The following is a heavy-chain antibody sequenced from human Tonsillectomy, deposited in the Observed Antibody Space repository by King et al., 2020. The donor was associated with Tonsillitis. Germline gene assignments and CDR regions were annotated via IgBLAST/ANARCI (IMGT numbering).Heavy chain of an antibody. CDR1: GHSFTSYW. D-gene: IGHD3-22*01. Sequence: QLVQSGAEVKKPGESLRISCKGSGHSFTSYWISWVRQMPGQGLQWMGMIDPSDSYADYSPSFQGHVTISADKSISTAYLQWSSLKASDTAMYYCALVVIIPPGNYWGQGTLVTVSS. CDR2: IDPSDSYA. CDR3: ALVVIIPPGNY. J-gene: IGHJ4*02. V-gene: IGHV5-10-1*03.